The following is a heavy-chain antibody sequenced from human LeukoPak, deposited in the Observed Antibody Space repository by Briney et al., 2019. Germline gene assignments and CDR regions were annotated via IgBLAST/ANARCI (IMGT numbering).Heavy chain of an antibody. CDR1: GGSISSGGYY. CDR3: ARATYYDFWSGSANAFDI. Sequence: SETLSLTCTVSGGSISSGGYYWSWIRQHPGKGLEWIGYIYYSGSTYYNPSLKSRVTISVDTSKNQFSLKLSSVTAADTAVYYCARATYYDFWSGSANAFDIWGQGTVVTVSS. J-gene: IGHJ3*02. CDR2: IYYSGST. D-gene: IGHD3-3*01. V-gene: IGHV4-31*03.